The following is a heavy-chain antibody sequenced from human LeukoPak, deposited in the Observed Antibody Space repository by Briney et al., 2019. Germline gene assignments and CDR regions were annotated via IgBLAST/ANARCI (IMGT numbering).Heavy chain of an antibody. CDR2: ISWNGGSI. CDR1: GFTFDDYA. CDR3: LRGNYFNY. J-gene: IGHJ4*02. Sequence: GGSLRLSCAASGFTFDDYAMHWVRQAPGKGLEWVSGISWNGGSICYADSVKGRFTISRDNAKNSLYLQMNSLRAEDTALYYCLRGNYFNYWAQGTLVTVSS. V-gene: IGHV3-9*01. D-gene: IGHD3-16*01.